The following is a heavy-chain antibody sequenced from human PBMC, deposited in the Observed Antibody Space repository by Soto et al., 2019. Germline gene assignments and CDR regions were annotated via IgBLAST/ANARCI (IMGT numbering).Heavy chain of an antibody. D-gene: IGHD3-10*01. CDR1: GFTFSSYA. J-gene: IGHJ4*02. V-gene: IGHV3-23*01. CDR2: ISGSGGST. Sequence: PGGSLRLSCAASGFTFSSYAMSWVRQAPGKGLEWVSAISGSGGSTYYADSVKGRFTISRDNSKNTLYLQMNSLRAEDTAVYYCAKDLSGYGWGIYYFDYWGQGPLVTVSS. CDR3: AKDLSGYGWGIYYFDY.